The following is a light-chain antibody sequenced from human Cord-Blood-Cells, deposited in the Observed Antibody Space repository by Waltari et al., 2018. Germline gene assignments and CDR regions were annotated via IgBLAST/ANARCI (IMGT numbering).Light chain of an antibody. J-gene: IGLJ2*01. CDR1: SSDVGGYHH. Sequence: QSALTQPASVSGPPVQSITISCTATSSDVGGYHHVSWYQQHPGKAPKLMIYDVSNRPSGVSNRFAGSKSGNTASLTISVLQTEDEAEYYCSSYTSSSTLVVFGGGTKLTVL. CDR2: DVS. CDR3: SSYTSSSTLVV. V-gene: IGLV2-14*01.